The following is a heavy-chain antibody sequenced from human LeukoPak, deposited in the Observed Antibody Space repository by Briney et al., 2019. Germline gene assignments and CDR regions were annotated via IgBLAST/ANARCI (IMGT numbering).Heavy chain of an antibody. D-gene: IGHD2-2*01. CDR2: IYPGDSDT. V-gene: IGHV5-51*01. Sequence: HGESLKISCKGSGYSFTSYWIGWVRQMPGKGLEWMGIIYPGDSDTRYSPSFQGQVTISADKSISTAYLQWSSLKASDTAMYYCARVGPAATYYYYGMDVWGQGTTVTVSS. CDR3: ARVGPAATYYYYGMDV. CDR1: GYSFTSYW. J-gene: IGHJ6*02.